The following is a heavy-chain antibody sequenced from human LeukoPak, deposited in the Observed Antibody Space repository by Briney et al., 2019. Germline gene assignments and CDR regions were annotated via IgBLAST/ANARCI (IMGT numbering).Heavy chain of an antibody. V-gene: IGHV3-33*01. D-gene: IGHD4-23*01. J-gene: IGHJ4*02. CDR1: GFTFSSYG. CDR3: ARYGGNSGPFDY. CDR2: IWYDGNNK. Sequence: GGSLRLSCAASGFTFSSYGMHWVRQAPGKGLEWVAVIWYDGNNKYYADSVKGRFTISRDNPRNTLYLQMNSLRAEDTAVYYCARYGGNSGPFDYWGQGTLVTVSS.